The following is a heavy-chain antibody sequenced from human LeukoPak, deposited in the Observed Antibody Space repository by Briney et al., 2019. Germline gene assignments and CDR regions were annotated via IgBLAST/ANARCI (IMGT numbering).Heavy chain of an antibody. D-gene: IGHD2-2*01. V-gene: IGHV3-30*18. CDR1: GFTFSSYG. Sequence: TGGSLRLSCAASGFTFSSYGMHWVRQAPGKGLEWVAVISYDGSNKYYADSVKGRFTISRDNSKNTLYLQMNSLRAEDTAVYYCAKDRARSPAAFDYWGQGTLVTVSS. CDR2: ISYDGSNK. CDR3: AKDRARSPAAFDY. J-gene: IGHJ4*02.